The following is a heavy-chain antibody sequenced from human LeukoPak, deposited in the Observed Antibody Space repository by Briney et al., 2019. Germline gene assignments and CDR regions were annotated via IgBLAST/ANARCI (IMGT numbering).Heavy chain of an antibody. Sequence: PGGSLRLSCAASGFTFSNYVMSWVCQAPGKGLEWVSTISGSGGRTFYADAVKGRFTISRDNSKNTLYVQMNSLRAEDTAVYYCAKNWGYCSGDSCYFDYWGQGTLVTVSS. CDR1: GFTFSNYV. D-gene: IGHD2-15*01. V-gene: IGHV3-23*01. CDR3: AKNWGYCSGDSCYFDY. J-gene: IGHJ4*02. CDR2: ISGSGGRT.